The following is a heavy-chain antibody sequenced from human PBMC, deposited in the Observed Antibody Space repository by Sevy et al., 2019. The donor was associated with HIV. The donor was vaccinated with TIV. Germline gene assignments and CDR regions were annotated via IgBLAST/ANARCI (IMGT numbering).Heavy chain of an antibody. V-gene: IGHV3-30*02. CDR1: GFTLSDSG. J-gene: IGHJ5*02. CDR2: IQVDGREK. Sequence: GGSLRLSCAASGFTLSDSGVHWVRQAPGKGLEWVAFIQVDGREKFYTDSVKGRFTISRDSSKNTVYLQMNGLRGEDTAVYYCAKRPTAAWGQGTLVTISS. CDR3: AKRPTAA.